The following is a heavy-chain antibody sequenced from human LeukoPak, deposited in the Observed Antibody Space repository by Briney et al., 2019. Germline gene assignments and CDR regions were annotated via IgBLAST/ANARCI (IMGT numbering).Heavy chain of an antibody. CDR2: IYSSGTT. V-gene: IGHV4-4*07. J-gene: IGHJ6*02. D-gene: IGHD3-16*02. CDR1: GGSTSDSY. Sequence: SETLSLTCTVSGGSTSDSYWSWIRQAAGEGLEWIGRIYSSGTTNYNPSLESRVTMSIDTSKNQFSLKLSSVTAADTAVYYCARSYYDYVWGSYRREYFYGMDVWGQGTTVTVSS. CDR3: ARSYYDYVWGSYRREYFYGMDV.